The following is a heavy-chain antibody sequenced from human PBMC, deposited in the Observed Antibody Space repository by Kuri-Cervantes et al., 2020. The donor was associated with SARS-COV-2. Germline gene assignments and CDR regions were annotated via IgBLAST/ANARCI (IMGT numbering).Heavy chain of an antibody. CDR3: ARDHCDILTGYYSCFDY. CDR1: GFSLSTSGVG. D-gene: IGHD3-9*01. Sequence: SGPTLVKPTQTLTLTCTFSGFSLSTSGVGVGWIRQPPGKALEWLALIYWDDDKRYSPSLKSRLTITKDTSKNQVVLTMTNMDPVDTATHYCARDHCDILTGYYSCFDYWGQGTLVTVSS. V-gene: IGHV2-5*02. CDR2: IYWDDDK. J-gene: IGHJ4*02.